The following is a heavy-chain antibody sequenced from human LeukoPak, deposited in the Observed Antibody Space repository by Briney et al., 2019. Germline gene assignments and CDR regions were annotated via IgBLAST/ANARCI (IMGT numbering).Heavy chain of an antibody. CDR1: GGSISRYY. CDR2: THHSGST. CDR3: ASDSSGYYYPYY. J-gene: IGHJ4*02. V-gene: IGHV4-59*08. D-gene: IGHD3-22*01. Sequence: PSDTLSLTCIVSGGSISRYYWSWIRQPPGKGLNWIGYTHHSGSTNYNPFLKSRVTISVDTSKNQFALKLSSVTGADTAVYYCASDSSGYYYPYYWGQGTLVTVSS.